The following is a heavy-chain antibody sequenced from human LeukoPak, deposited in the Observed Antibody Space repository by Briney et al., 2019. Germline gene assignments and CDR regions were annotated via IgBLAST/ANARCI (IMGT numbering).Heavy chain of an antibody. CDR1: GYTFTSYG. CDR2: ISAYNGNT. CDR3: ARWSDCSSISCYYYYYGMDV. V-gene: IGHV1-18*01. J-gene: IGHJ6*02. D-gene: IGHD2-2*01. Sequence: GASVKVSCKASGYTFTSYGISWVRQAPGQGLEWMGWISAYNGNTNYAQKLQGRLTMTTDTSTSTAYMELRSLRSDDTAVYYCARWSDCSSISCYYYYYGMDVWGQGTTVTVSS.